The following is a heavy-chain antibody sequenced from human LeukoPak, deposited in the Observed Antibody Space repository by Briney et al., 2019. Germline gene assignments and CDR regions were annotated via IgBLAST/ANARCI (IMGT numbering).Heavy chain of an antibody. CDR3: ARRFRWGSSLDYYYYYYMDV. Sequence: PGGSLRLSCAASGFTFSSYSMNWVRQAPGKGLEWVSYISSSSSTIYYADSVKGRFTISRDNAKNSLYLQMSSLRAEDTAVYYCARRFRWGSSLDYYYYYYMDVWGKGTTVTVSS. CDR2: ISSSSSTI. V-gene: IGHV3-48*01. J-gene: IGHJ6*03. D-gene: IGHD6-6*01. CDR1: GFTFSSYS.